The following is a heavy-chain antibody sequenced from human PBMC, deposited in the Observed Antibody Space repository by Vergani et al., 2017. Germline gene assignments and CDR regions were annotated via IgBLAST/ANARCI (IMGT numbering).Heavy chain of an antibody. V-gene: IGHV4-31*03. CDR3: ERGAVGRVSI. J-gene: IGHJ4*02. CDR1: GGSISSGGYY. Sequence: QVQLQESGPGLVKPSQTLSLTCTVSGGSISSGGYYWSWIRQHPGKGLEWIGYIYYSGSTNYNPALKRRGTISVDTSKNQFSLKLSSVTAADKAVYYCERGAVGRVSIWGQGTLVTVSS. D-gene: IGHD3-3*02. CDR2: IYYSGST.